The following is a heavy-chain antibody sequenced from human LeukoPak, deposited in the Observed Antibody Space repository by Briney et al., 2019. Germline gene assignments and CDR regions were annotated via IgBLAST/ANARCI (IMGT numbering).Heavy chain of an antibody. CDR1: GGSISSYY. V-gene: IGHV4-59*01. CDR2: IYYSGST. CDR3: AREGQLVGGLDY. D-gene: IGHD6-6*01. Sequence: SSETLSLTCTVSGGSISSYYWSWIRQPPGKGLEWTGYIYYSGSTNYNPSLKSRVTISVDTSKNQFSLKLSSVTAADTAVYYCAREGQLVGGLDYWGQGTLVTVSS. J-gene: IGHJ4*02.